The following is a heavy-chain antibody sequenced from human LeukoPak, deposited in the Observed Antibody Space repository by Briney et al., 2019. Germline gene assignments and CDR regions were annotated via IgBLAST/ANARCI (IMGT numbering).Heavy chain of an antibody. CDR3: AKGVLLWFGETDAFDI. V-gene: IGHV1-69*05. J-gene: IGHJ3*02. CDR2: IIPIFGTA. D-gene: IGHD3-10*01. Sequence: SVKVSCKASGGTFSSYAISWVRQAPGQGLEWMGGIIPIFGTANYAQKFQGRVTITTDESTSTAYMELSSLRSEDTAVYYCAKGVLLWFGETDAFDIWGQGTMVTVSS. CDR1: GGTFSSYA.